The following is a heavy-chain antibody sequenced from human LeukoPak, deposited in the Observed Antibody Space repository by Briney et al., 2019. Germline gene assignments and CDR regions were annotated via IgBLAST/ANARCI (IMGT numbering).Heavy chain of an antibody. D-gene: IGHD3-10*01. CDR2: IYSGGST. CDR1: GFTVSSNY. V-gene: IGHV3-53*01. CDR3: VRGFRGGPFDY. Sequence: GGSLRLSCAASGFTVSSNYMSWVRQAPGKGLEWVSVIYSGGSTYYADSVKGRFTISRDNAKNSLYLQMNSLRAEDTALYYCVRGFRGGPFDYWGQGTLVTVSS. J-gene: IGHJ4*02.